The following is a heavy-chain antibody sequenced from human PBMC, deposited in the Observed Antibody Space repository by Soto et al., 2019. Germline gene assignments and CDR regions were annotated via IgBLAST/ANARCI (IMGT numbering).Heavy chain of an antibody. V-gene: IGHV3-30*18. CDR2: ISYDGSNK. J-gene: IGHJ3*02. Sequence: QVQLVESGGGVVQPGRSLRLSCAASGFTFSSYGMHWVRQAPGKGLEWVAVISYDGSNKYYADSVKGRFTISRDNSKNTLYLKMNSLRDEDMTVYYSAKVDSRSWYIESFEISGQGTMVTVSS. CDR1: GFTFSSYG. D-gene: IGHD6-13*01. CDR3: AKVDSRSWYIESFEI.